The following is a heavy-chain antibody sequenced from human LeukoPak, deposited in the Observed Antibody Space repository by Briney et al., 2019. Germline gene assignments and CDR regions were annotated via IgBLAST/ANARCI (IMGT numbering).Heavy chain of an antibody. J-gene: IGHJ6*03. V-gene: IGHV1-2*06. D-gene: IGHD4-17*01. CDR2: INPNSGGT. Sequence: GASVEVSCKASGYTFTGYYMHWVRQAPGQGLEWMGRINPNSGGTNYAQKFQGRVTMTRDTSISTAYMELSRLRSDDTAVYYCACRDYGDYGYYYYYMDVWGKGTTVTVSS. CDR1: GYTFTGYY. CDR3: ACRDYGDYGYYYYYMDV.